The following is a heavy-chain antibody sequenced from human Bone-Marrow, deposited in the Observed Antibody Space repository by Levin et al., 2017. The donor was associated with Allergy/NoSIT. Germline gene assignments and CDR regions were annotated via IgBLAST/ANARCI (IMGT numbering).Heavy chain of an antibody. CDR2: ISDTGST. Sequence: SQTLSLTCTVSGGSFTYYSWSWIRQPPGKGLEWIGYISDTGSTNYNPSLNSRVTISLDTSKNQFSLNLRSVTAADTAVYFCARSIEAAAKNYFDPWGLGALVIVSS. CDR1: GGSFTYYS. D-gene: IGHD1-26*01. J-gene: IGHJ4*02. CDR3: ARSIEAAAKNYFDP. V-gene: IGHV4-59*01.